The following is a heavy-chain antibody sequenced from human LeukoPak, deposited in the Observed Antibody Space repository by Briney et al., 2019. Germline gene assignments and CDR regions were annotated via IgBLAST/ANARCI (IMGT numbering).Heavy chain of an antibody. J-gene: IGHJ4*02. CDR2: INPSGGST. Sequence: GASVKVSCKASGYTFTSYYMHWVRQAPGQGLEWMGIINPSGGSTSYAQKFQGRVTMTRDMSTSTVYMELSSLRSGDTAVYYCARDLSGGKLRYFDWLPPDYWGQGTLVTVSS. CDR1: GYTFTSYY. CDR3: ARDLSGGKLRYFDWLPPDY. V-gene: IGHV1-46*01. D-gene: IGHD3-9*01.